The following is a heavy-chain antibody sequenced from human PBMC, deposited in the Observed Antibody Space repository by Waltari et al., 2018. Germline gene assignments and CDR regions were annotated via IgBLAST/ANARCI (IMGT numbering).Heavy chain of an antibody. CDR1: GGSITNNY. CDR3: ARHGELGWCGHTLYFDN. CDR2: IFYSGFT. Sequence: QVQLQESGPGLVKPSETLSLTCNVSGGSITNNYWSWIRQPPGKGLEWIGYIFYSGFTNYNPSLRGRVTISVDMYKHHCSLKRGSVTATDTAVYYCARHGELGWCGHTLYFDNWGQGTLVTVSS. D-gene: IGHD3-3*01. V-gene: IGHV4-59*08. J-gene: IGHJ4*02.